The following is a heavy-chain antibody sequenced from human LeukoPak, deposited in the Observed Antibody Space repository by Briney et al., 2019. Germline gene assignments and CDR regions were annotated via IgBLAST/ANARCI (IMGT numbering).Heavy chain of an antibody. CDR2: FDPEDGET. CDR3: ASEFGSAYDFWSGYFDY. V-gene: IGHV1-24*01. Sequence: ASVKVSCKVSGYTLTELSMHWVRQAPGKGLEWMGGFDPEDGETIYAQKFQGRVTMTEDTSTDTAYMELSSLRSEDTAVYYCASEFGSAYDFWSGYFDYWGQGTLVTVSS. J-gene: IGHJ4*02. CDR1: GYTLTELS. D-gene: IGHD3-3*01.